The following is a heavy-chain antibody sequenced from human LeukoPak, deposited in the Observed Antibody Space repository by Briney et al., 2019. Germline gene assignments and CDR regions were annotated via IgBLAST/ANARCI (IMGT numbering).Heavy chain of an antibody. Sequence: SETLSLTCAVYGGSFSGDYWSWIRQPPGKGLEWIGEINHSGSPNYNPSLKSRVTISIDTSKNQFSLKLSPVTAADTAVYYCARDLSDYYGSGSYRPIDAFDIGGQGTMVTVSS. J-gene: IGHJ3*02. CDR3: ARDLSDYYGSGSYRPIDAFDI. V-gene: IGHV4-34*01. D-gene: IGHD3-10*01. CDR1: GGSFSGDY. CDR2: INHSGSP.